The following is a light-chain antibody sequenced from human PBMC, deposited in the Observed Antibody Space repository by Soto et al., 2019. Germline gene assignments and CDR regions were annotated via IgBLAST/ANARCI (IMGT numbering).Light chain of an antibody. CDR3: SSYTTSSTLV. V-gene: IGLV2-14*01. CDR1: SSDVGGYNY. Sequence: QSALTQPASVSGSPGQSITISCTGTSSDVGGYNYVSWYQQHPGKAPKVMIYEISNRPPWIYNRFSGSKSGNTASLTITGLQAEDEADYYCSSYTTSSTLVFGGGTKLTVL. J-gene: IGLJ2*01. CDR2: EIS.